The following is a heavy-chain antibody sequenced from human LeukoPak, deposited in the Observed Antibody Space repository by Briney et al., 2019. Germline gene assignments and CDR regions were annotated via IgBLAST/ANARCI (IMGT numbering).Heavy chain of an antibody. V-gene: IGHV3-64*01. D-gene: IGHD2-21*01. CDR1: GFTFNTYA. Sequence: PGGSLRLSCAASGFTFNTYAMHRVRQAPGKGLEYVSGISTNGGSSYYANSVKGRFTISRDNSKNTLYLQMGSLRAEDMAVYYCARDRYRSSIDYCAGDCSLDYWGQGTLVTVSS. CDR2: ISTNGGSS. CDR3: ARDRYRSSIDYCAGDCSLDY. J-gene: IGHJ4*02.